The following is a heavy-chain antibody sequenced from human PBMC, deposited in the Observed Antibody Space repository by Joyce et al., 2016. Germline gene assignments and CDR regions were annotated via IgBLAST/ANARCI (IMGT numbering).Heavy chain of an antibody. J-gene: IGHJ6*02. Sequence: EVQLVESGGGLVKPGGSLKISCATSGFMFSTSSMSWFRQAAGKGLEGVSGISGDRRCIFHADSVRGRFTVSRDNAENSLYLQMKSLRVEDTAVYFCARGGLVYDYSMDVWGQGTTVIVSS. D-gene: IGHD2-21*01. CDR3: ARGGLVYDYSMDV. V-gene: IGHV3-21*02. CDR1: GFMFSTSS. CDR2: ISGDRRCI.